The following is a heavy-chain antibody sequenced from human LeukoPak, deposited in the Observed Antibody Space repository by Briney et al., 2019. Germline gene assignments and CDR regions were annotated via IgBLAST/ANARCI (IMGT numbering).Heavy chain of an antibody. CDR1: GGSISSYY. J-gene: IGHJ4*02. CDR2: IYYSGST. CDR3: ARVGSGWSTDYYFDY. Sequence: PSETLSLTCTVSGGSISSYYWSWIRQPPGKGLEWIGYIYYSGSTNYNPSLKSRDTISVDTSKNQFSLKLSSVTAADTAVYYCARVGSGWSTDYYFDYWGQGTLVTVSS. V-gene: IGHV4-59*01. D-gene: IGHD6-19*01.